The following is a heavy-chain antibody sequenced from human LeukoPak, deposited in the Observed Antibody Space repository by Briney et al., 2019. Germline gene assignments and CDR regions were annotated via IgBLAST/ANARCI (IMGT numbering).Heavy chain of an antibody. D-gene: IGHD6-13*01. CDR3: AREGDRQQLF. CDR2: ISYDGSNK. CDR1: RFIFSSYG. Sequence: GRSLRLSCAASRFIFSSYGMPWVRQAPGKGLEWVAVISYDGSNKYYADSVKGRFTISRDNAKNSLYLQMNSLRAEDTAVYYCAREGDRQQLFWGQGTLVTVSS. J-gene: IGHJ4*02. V-gene: IGHV3-30*03.